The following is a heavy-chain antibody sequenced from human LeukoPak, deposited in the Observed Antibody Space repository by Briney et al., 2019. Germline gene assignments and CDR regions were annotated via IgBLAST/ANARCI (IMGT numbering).Heavy chain of an antibody. V-gene: IGHV4-30-4*07. CDR2: IYYSGST. CDR3: ARTYYCIGGSCYSP. Sequence: TSQTLSLTCAVSGGSISSGGYSWSWIRQPPGKGLEWIGYIYYSGSTYYNPSLKSRVTISVDTSKNQFSLKLSSVTAADTAVYYCARTYYCIGGSCYSPWGQGTLVTVSS. D-gene: IGHD2-15*01. J-gene: IGHJ4*02. CDR1: GGSISSGGYS.